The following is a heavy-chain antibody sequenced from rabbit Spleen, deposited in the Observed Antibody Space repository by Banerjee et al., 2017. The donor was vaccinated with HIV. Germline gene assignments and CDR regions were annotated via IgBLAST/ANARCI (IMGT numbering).Heavy chain of an antibody. J-gene: IGHJ3*01. D-gene: IGHD4-2*01. CDR1: GFDFSNYG. V-gene: IGHV1S47*01. CDR3: ARGPNTFNYALNL. Sequence: QQQLVESGGGLVQPGGSLKLSCKASGFDFSNYGVSWVRQAPGKGLEWIGYIEPIFGNTYYANWVNGRFTISSHNAQNTLFLQLSSLTAADTATYFCARGPNTFNYALNLWGQGTLVTVS. CDR2: IEPIFGNT.